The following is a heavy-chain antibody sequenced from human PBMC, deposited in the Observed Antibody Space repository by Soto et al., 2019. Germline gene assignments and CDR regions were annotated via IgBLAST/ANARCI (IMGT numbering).Heavy chain of an antibody. CDR1: GYTFTSYY. D-gene: IGHD3-3*01. CDR2: INPSGGST. V-gene: IGHV1-46*01. Sequence: ASVKVSCKASGYTFTSYYMHCVRQAPGQGLEWMGIINPSGGSTSYAQKFQGRVTMTRDTSTSTVYMELSSLRSEDTAVYYCASTFRGFLEWLTPHGLDVWGQGTTVTV. CDR3: ASTFRGFLEWLTPHGLDV. J-gene: IGHJ6*02.